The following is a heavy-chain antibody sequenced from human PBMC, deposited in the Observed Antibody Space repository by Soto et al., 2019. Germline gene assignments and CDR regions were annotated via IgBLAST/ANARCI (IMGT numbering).Heavy chain of an antibody. CDR3: ARGEQLGPLYYYVYYYMVS. V-gene: IGHV3-74*01. J-gene: IGHJ6*03. CDR1: GFTCSSYC. Sequence: EVQLVESGGGLVQPGGSLRLSSAASGFTCSSYCMHLVRQAPGKGLVWVSRINSDGSSTSYADSVKGRFTISRDNAKNTLYIQMNSLRAEDTAVYYCARGEQLGPLYYYVYYYMVSWGKGTTVAVSS. CDR2: INSDGSST. D-gene: IGHD6-6*01.